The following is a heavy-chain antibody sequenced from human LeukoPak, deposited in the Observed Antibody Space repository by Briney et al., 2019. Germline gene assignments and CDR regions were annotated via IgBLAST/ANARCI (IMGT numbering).Heavy chain of an antibody. J-gene: IGHJ6*03. CDR2: TYYSGST. Sequence: PSETLSLTCTVSGGSISSYYWSWIRQPPGKGLEWIGYTYYSGSTNYNPSLKSRVTISVDTSKNQFSLKLSSVTAADTAVYYCARDTFYYGSGSYLVGHYYYYYMDVWGKGTTVTVSS. CDR3: ARDTFYYGSGSYLVGHYYYYYMDV. CDR1: GGSISSYY. D-gene: IGHD3-10*01. V-gene: IGHV4-59*01.